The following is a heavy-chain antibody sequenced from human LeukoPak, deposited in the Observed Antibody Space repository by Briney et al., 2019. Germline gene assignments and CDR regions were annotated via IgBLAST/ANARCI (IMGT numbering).Heavy chain of an antibody. J-gene: IGHJ4*02. CDR1: GFTFRTSG. D-gene: IGHD6-13*01. CDR3: ASAAGPDY. Sequence: PGGSLRLSCAASGFTFRTSGMNWVRQAPGKGLEWVSYISSSGTTISYAQSVKGRFTISRDNAKNSLYLQMNSLRAEDTAVYYCASAAGPDYWGQGTLVTVSS. V-gene: IGHV3-48*04. CDR2: ISSSGTTI.